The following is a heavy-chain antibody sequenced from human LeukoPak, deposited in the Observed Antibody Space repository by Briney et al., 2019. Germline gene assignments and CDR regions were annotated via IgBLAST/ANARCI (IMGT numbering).Heavy chain of an antibody. CDR2: INPNSGGT. V-gene: IGHV1-2*02. CDR1: GYTFTGYY. CDR3: ARASIAARPWFDY. J-gene: IGHJ4*02. D-gene: IGHD6-6*01. Sequence: ASVKVSCKASGYTFTGYYMHWVRQAPGQGLEWMGWINPNSGGTNYAQKFQGRVTMTRDTSISTAYMELSRLRSDDTAVYYCARASIAARPWFDYWGQGTLVTVSS.